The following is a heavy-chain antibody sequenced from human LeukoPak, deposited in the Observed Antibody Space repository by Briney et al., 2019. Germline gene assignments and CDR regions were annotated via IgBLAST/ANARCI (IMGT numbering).Heavy chain of an antibody. CDR2: ISGSGGST. J-gene: IGHJ6*02. D-gene: IGHD4-17*01. Sequence: PGGSLRLSCAASGFTFSSYAMSWVRQAPGEGLEWVSAISGSGGSTYYADSVKGRFTISRGNSKNTLYLQMNSLRAEDTAVYYCAKLGTTPHYYYYYGMDVWGQGTTVTVSS. CDR3: AKLGTTPHYYYYYGMDV. CDR1: GFTFSSYA. V-gene: IGHV3-23*01.